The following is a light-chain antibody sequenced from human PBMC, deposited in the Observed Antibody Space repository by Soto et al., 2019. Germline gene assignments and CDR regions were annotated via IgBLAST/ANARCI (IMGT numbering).Light chain of an antibody. V-gene: IGKV3-11*01. J-gene: IGKJ4*01. Sequence: DIVLTQSPGTVSLSPGERASLSCRASQNVDTFLAWYQQKPGQPPRLLMYDASRRITGVPARFSGSGSGTDFTLTITSLEPEDDAVYYCQQRYNWPVTFGAGTRVEI. CDR3: QQRYNWPVT. CDR2: DAS. CDR1: QNVDTF.